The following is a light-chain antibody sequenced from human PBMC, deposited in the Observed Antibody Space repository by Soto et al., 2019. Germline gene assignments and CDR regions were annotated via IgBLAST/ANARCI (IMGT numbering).Light chain of an antibody. V-gene: IGKV1-12*01. CDR2: AAS. Sequence: DIQMTQSPSSVAASVGGRSTITCRASKDIGGRLACFQQKPXKAPKLLXXAASSLQSGVPSRFSGSGSGTDFTLTISSLQHEDFATYYCQQSYSTHPITFGQGTRLEIK. CDR1: KDIGGR. J-gene: IGKJ5*01. CDR3: QQSYSTHPIT.